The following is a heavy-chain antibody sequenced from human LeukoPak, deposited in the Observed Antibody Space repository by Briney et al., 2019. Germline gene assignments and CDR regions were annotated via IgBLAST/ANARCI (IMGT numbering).Heavy chain of an antibody. V-gene: IGHV1-46*01. CDR1: GYTFTSYY. CDR3: ARDSPYCSGGSCSVPADDY. Sequence: APVKVSCKASGYTFTSYYMHWVRQAPGQGLEWMGIINPSGGSTSYAQKFQGRVTMTRDMSTSTVYMELSSLRSEDTAVCYCARDSPYCSGGSCSVPADDYWGQGTLVTVSS. D-gene: IGHD2-15*01. J-gene: IGHJ4*02. CDR2: INPSGGST.